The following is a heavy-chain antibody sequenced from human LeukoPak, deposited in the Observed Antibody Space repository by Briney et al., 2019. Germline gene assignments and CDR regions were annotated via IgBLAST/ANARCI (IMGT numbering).Heavy chain of an antibody. CDR3: AKSVGPYYYYGMDV. J-gene: IGHJ6*02. CDR2: ISWNSGSI. V-gene: IGHV3-9*01. D-gene: IGHD3-16*01. Sequence: GRSLRLSCAASGFTFDDYAMHWVRHAPGKGLEWVSGISWNSGSIGYADSVKGRFTISRDNAKNSLYLQMNSLRAEDTALYYCAKSVGPYYYYGMDVWGQGTTVTVSS. CDR1: GFTFDDYA.